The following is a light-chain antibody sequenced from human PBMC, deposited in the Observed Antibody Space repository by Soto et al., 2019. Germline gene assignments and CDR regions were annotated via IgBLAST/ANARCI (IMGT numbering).Light chain of an antibody. CDR1: QGIGDT. CDR3: QQYNNWPPIT. J-gene: IGKJ5*01. CDR2: DTS. V-gene: IGKV3-15*01. Sequence: EIVMTQSPATLSVSPGGRATLSCRASQGIGDTLAWYQQKPGQTPRLLIYDTSIRATGVPARFSGSRSGAEFTLTISSLQSEDFAVYYCQQYNNWPPITFGQGTRLEIK.